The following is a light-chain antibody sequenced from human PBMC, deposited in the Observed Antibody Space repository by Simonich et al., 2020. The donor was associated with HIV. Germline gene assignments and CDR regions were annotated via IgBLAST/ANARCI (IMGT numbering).Light chain of an antibody. V-gene: IGKV1-12*01. J-gene: IGKJ5*01. CDR1: QGISNW. Sequence: DIQMTQSPSSVSASVGDRVTITCRASQGISNWLAWYQQKPGKAPKLLIYAASSLQSGVPSRFSGSGSRTDFTLTISSLQPEDFATYYCQQANSFPITFGQGTRLEIK. CDR2: AAS. CDR3: QQANSFPIT.